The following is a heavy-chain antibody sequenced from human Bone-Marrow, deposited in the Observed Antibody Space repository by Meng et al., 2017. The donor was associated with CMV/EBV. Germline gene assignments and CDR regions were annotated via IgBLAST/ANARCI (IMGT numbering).Heavy chain of an antibody. CDR1: DSTFSTKP. V-gene: IGHV3-33*01. CDR3: ARDTPHFY. Sequence: LRLSCTASDSTFSTKPMHWVRQAPGKGLEWVAVVWYDGTEEYYADSVKGRFAVSRDNSKNMLYLQMNSLRAEDTAVYYCARDTPHFYWGQGTLVTVSS. CDR2: VWYDGTEE. J-gene: IGHJ4*02. D-gene: IGHD2-15*01.